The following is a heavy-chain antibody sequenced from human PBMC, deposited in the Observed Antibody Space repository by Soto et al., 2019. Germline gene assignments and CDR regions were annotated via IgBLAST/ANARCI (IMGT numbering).Heavy chain of an antibody. CDR3: AREKNTGNDDTYHEVGGYFQH. V-gene: IGHV1-46*01. CDR2: INSGSGFT. Sequence: QVQLVQSGTEMKKPGASVKVSCKASGYIFTAYSIHWLRQAPGQGLEWLGLINSGSGFTTYSQKFQGRVTMTRDTSTSTDYMDMSSLRSDDTALYYCAREKNTGNDDTYHEVGGYFQHWGQGTLVTVSS. CDR1: GYIFTAYS. D-gene: IGHD1-26*01. J-gene: IGHJ1*01.